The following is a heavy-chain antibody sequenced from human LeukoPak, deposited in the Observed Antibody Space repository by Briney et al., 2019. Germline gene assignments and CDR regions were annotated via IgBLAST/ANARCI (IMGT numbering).Heavy chain of an antibody. V-gene: IGHV4-34*01. Sequence: SETLSLTCAVYGGSFSGYYWSWLRQPPGKGLEWIGEINHSGSTNYNPSLKSRVTISVDTSKNQFSLKLSSVTAVDTAVYYCARHYYGSGSYYTDVWGKGTTVTISS. CDR3: ARHYYGSGSYYTDV. D-gene: IGHD3-10*01. J-gene: IGHJ6*04. CDR2: INHSGST. CDR1: GGSFSGYY.